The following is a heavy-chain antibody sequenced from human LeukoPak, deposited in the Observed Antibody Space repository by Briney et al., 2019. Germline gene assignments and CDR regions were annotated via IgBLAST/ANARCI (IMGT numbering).Heavy chain of an antibody. V-gene: IGHV3-74*01. J-gene: IGHJ4*02. CDR1: GFTFSDYW. D-gene: IGHD6-13*01. CDR2: INTDGSVT. Sequence: GGSLRLSCAASGFTFSDYWMHWVRQVPGKGLVWVSRINTDGSVTNHADSVKGRFTISRGNAENILYLQMNSLRAEDTAVYYCARDDTAAAIALINWGQGTLVTVSS. CDR3: ARDDTAAAIALIN.